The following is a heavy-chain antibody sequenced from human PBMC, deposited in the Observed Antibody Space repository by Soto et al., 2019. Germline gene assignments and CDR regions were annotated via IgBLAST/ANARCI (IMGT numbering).Heavy chain of an antibody. CDR2: IYSSGST. V-gene: IGHV4-31*03. CDR1: GGSISSGGYS. D-gene: IGHD6-6*01. Sequence: SETLSLTCTVSGGSISSGGYSWNWTRQHPGKGLEWVGYIYSSGSTYYNPSLKSRLTISIDTSQNLFSLKLSSVTAADTAVYFCAREEAVRLERRFDSWGQGTLVTVSS. J-gene: IGHJ5*01. CDR3: AREEAVRLERRFDS.